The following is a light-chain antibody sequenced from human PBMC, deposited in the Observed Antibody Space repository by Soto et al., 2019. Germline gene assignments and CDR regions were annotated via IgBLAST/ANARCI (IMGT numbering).Light chain of an antibody. CDR2: DAS. Sequence: EIVLTQSPATLSLSPGERATLSCRASQSVSSYLAWYQQKPGQAPRLLIYDASNRATGIPARFSGSGSGTDFTLTISRLEAEDFALYYCQQRSNWWTFGQGTKVEIK. J-gene: IGKJ1*01. CDR1: QSVSSY. V-gene: IGKV3-11*01. CDR3: QQRSNWWT.